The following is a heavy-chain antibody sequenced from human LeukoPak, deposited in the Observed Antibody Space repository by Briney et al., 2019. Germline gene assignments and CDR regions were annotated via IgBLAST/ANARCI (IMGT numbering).Heavy chain of an antibody. V-gene: IGHV4-34*01. CDR1: GGSFSGYY. CDR3: ASGTFWSGYYYYAFDI. D-gene: IGHD3-3*01. CDR2: IYHSGST. Sequence: SETLSLTCAVYGGSFSGYYWSWIRQPPGKGLEWIGSIYHSGSTYYNPSLKSRVTVSVDTSKNQFSLKLSSVTAADTAVYYCASGTFWSGYYYYAFDIWGQGTMVTVSS. J-gene: IGHJ3*02.